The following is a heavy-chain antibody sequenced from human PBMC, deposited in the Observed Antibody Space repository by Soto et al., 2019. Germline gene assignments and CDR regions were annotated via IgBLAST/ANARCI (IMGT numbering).Heavy chain of an antibody. V-gene: IGHV1-69*08. CDR3: AGDPDSHYNDSHASSYP. D-gene: IGHD4-4*01. CDR1: GGTFSTYT. Sequence: QVQLVQSGAEVKKPGSSVKVSCKASGGTFSTYTITWVRQAPGQGLEWMGRIIPIIGIINYAQKFQGRVTISADQFTGTAYIELTGLRSHDTAVYYCAGDPDSHYNDSHASSYPWGQGTLVTVSS. J-gene: IGHJ5*02. CDR2: IIPIIGII.